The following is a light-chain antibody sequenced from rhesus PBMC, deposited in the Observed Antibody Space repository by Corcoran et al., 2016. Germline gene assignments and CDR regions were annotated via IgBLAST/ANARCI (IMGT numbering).Light chain of an antibody. CDR1: QSISRW. CDR2: KAC. CDR3: QQYSSGLT. J-gene: IGKJ3*01. V-gene: IGKV1-22*01. Sequence: DIQMTQSPSSLSASVGDTVTITCRASQSISRWLAWYQQQPGKDPKLLFYKACTLQSAVPSRFSGRGSGTEFNQTIRSRESEDFATYYCQQYSSGLTFGPGTKLDIK.